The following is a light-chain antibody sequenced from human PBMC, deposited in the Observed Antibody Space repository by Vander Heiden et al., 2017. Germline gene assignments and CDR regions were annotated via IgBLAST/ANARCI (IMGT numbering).Light chain of an antibody. J-gene: IGLJ2*01. CDR1: SSDVCGHNY. CDR2: EVI. V-gene: IGLV2-8*01. CDR3: SSYAGSNNLG. Sequence: QSALTQPPSASGDPGQSVTISSTGTSSDVCGHNYVSWYTQNPGKAPKLMIYEVINRPYGVPGRFSGSTSGNTASLTVSGLQAEDEADYYCSSYAGSNNLGFGGGTKLTVL.